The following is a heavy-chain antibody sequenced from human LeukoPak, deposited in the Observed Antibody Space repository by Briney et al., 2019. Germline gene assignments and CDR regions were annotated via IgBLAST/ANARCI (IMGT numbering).Heavy chain of an antibody. CDR1: GGSISSGDYY. J-gene: IGHJ5*02. CDR3: ARGKLLTAIDP. V-gene: IGHV4-30-4*08. CDR2: IYYSGST. D-gene: IGHD1-14*01. Sequence: PSETLSLTCTVSGGSISSGDYYWSWIRQPPGKGLEWIGYIYYSGSTYYNPSLKSRVTISVDTSKNQFSLKLSSVTAADTAVYYCARGKLLTAIDPWGQGTLVTVSS.